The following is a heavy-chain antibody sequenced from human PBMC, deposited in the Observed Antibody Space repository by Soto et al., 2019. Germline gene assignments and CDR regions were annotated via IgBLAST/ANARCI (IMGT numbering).Heavy chain of an antibody. CDR3: ASSLGYCSGGSCHNTNFDY. D-gene: IGHD2-15*01. CDR1: GGSISSSSYY. Sequence: SETLSLTCTVSGGSISSSSYYWGWIRQPPGKGLEWIGSIYYSGSTYYNPSLKSRVTISVDTSKNQFSLKLSSVTAADTAVYYCASSLGYCSGGSCHNTNFDYWGQGTLVTVSS. CDR2: IYYSGST. V-gene: IGHV4-39*01. J-gene: IGHJ4*02.